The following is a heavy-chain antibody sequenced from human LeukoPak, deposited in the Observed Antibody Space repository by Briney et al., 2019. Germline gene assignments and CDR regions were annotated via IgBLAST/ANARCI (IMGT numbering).Heavy chain of an antibody. V-gene: IGHV3-30*18. Sequence: GINWVRQAPGKGLEWVAVISYDGTDKYYTDSVKGRFTISRDRSTNTVSLEMNSLRPEDTAVYYCAKSLSGWWTPGLDYLGQGPLVTVSS. D-gene: IGHD6-13*01. CDR3: AKSLSGWWTPGLDY. J-gene: IGHJ4*02. CDR1: G. CDR2: ISYDGTDK.